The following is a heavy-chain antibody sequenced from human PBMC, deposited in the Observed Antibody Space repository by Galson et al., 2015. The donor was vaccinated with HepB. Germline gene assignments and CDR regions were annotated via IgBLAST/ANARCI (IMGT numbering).Heavy chain of an antibody. D-gene: IGHD6-19*01. Sequence: SLRLSCAASGFTFSTYSMNWVRQAPGKGLEWVSYITSSGSSIYYADSVKGRFTISRDNAKNSLYLRMNSLRDEDTAVYYCATDRRYSSGWFDYWGQGTLVTVSS. V-gene: IGHV3-48*02. J-gene: IGHJ5*01. CDR1: GFTFSTYS. CDR3: ATDRRYSSGWFDY. CDR2: ITSSGSSI.